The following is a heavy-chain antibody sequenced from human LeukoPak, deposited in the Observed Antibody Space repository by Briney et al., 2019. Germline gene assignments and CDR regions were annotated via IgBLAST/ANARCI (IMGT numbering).Heavy chain of an antibody. CDR2: IQFDGSDI. CDR3: AKPGGGLPPSGVVITTLGSVDY. J-gene: IGHJ4*02. CDR1: GFTFSNFG. V-gene: IGHV3-30*02. Sequence: GGSLGLSCAASGFTFSNFGVHWVRQAPGKGLEWVAFIQFDGSDIFYADSVKGRFTVSRDNSKNTLYLQMNSLRAEDTAVYYCAKPGGGLPPSGVVITTLGSVDYWGQGTLVTVSS. D-gene: IGHD3-3*01.